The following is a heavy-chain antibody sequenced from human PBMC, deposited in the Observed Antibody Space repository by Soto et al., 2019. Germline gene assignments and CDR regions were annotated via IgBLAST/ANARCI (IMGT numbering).Heavy chain of an antibody. CDR1: GFTFSSYW. CDR2: ISHNGGRT. CDR3: AKVNELFGPYYFDY. J-gene: IGHJ4*02. D-gene: IGHD3-10*01. Sequence: PGGSLRLSCAASGFTFSSYWMSWVRQAPGKGLEWVSAISHNGGRTYYADSVKGRFTISRDNSKNTLYLQMNSLRAEDTAVYYCAKVNELFGPYYFDYWGQGTLVTVSS. V-gene: IGHV3-23*01.